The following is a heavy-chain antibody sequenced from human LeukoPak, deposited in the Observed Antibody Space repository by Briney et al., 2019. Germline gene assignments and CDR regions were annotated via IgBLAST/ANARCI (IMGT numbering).Heavy chain of an antibody. J-gene: IGHJ3*02. CDR2: ISSSGST. D-gene: IGHD3-22*01. V-gene: IGHV3-53*01. Sequence: PGGSLRLSCAASGFTVSSNYMSWVRRAPGKGLEGVSVISSSGSTYYADSVKGRFTISRDNSKNTLYLQMNSLRAEDTAVYYCARGGDSSGSIRSAFDIWGQGTMVTVSS. CDR1: GFTVSSNY. CDR3: ARGGDSSGSIRSAFDI.